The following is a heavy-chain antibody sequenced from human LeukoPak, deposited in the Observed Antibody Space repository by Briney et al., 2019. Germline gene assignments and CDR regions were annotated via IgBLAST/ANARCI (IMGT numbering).Heavy chain of an antibody. D-gene: IGHD5-24*01. CDR3: APEGDGYILFDC. V-gene: IGHV3-53*05. CDR2: ITSGSST. J-gene: IGHJ4*02. Sequence: GGSLRLSCEASGLTLSRNYMSWVSQAAGKGLEWVSIITSGSSTYYTASVKGRFTISRDNSKNTLYLQMNSLRVADTAVYYSAPEGDGYILFDCWGEGPLVAVSS. CDR1: GLTLSRNY.